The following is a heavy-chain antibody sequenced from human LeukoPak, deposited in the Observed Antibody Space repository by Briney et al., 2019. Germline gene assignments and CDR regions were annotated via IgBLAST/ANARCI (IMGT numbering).Heavy chain of an antibody. V-gene: IGHV4-38-2*01. CDR1: GYSISSNYF. D-gene: IGHD6-6*01. CDR2: IYHSGST. CDR3: ARSSNNWFDP. J-gene: IGHJ5*02. Sequence: SETPSLTCAVYGYSISSNYFWGWIRQSPGKGLEWIGSIYHSGSTYYNPPLKSRVTLSVDTSNNQFSLRLISVTAADTAIYYCARSSNNWFDPWGQGTLVTVSS.